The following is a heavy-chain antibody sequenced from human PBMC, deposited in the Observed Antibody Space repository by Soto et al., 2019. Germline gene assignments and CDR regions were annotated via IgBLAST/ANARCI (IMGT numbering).Heavy chain of an antibody. CDR1: GFTFSSYA. CDR3: AKAPVAATAYYYYMDV. J-gene: IGHJ6*03. CDR2: ISGSGGST. Sequence: PGGSLRLSCAASGFTFSSYAMSWVRQAPGKGLEWVSAISGSGGSTYYADSVKGRFTISRDNSKNTLYLQMNSLRAEDTAVYYCAKAPVAATAYYYYMDVSGKGTTVTVSS. D-gene: IGHD2-15*01. V-gene: IGHV3-23*01.